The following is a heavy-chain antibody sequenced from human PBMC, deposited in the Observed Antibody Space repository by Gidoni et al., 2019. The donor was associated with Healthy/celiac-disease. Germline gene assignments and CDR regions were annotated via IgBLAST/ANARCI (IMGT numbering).Heavy chain of an antibody. D-gene: IGHD3-9*01. J-gene: IGHJ4*02. V-gene: IGHV3-30-3*01. Sequence: QVQLVESGGGVVQPGRSLRLSCAASGFTFSRYAMHWVRQAPGKGLEWVAVISYDGSNKYYADSVKGRFTISRDNSKNTLYLQMNSLRAEDTAVYYCARGPNDILTGYYKLGLDYWGQGTLVTVSS. CDR1: GFTFSRYA. CDR2: ISYDGSNK. CDR3: ARGPNDILTGYYKLGLDY.